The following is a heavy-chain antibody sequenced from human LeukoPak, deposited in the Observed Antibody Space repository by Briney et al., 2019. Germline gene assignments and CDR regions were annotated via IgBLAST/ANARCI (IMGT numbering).Heavy chain of an antibody. V-gene: IGHV4-30-4*01. CDR3: AREATDVGFS. Sequence: PSETLSLTCTVSGGSISSGAYYWPWIRQPPGKGLEWIGYIYYSGSTYYNPSLKSRVTISVDTSKNQFSLKLSSVTAADTAVYYSAREATDVGFSWGQGTLVTVSS. J-gene: IGHJ4*02. D-gene: IGHD5-12*01. CDR1: GGSISSGAYY. CDR2: IYYSGST.